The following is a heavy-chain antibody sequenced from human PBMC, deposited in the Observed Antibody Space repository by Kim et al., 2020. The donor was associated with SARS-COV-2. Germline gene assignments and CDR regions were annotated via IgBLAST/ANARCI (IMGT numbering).Heavy chain of an antibody. J-gene: IGHJ6*02. CDR1: GGSVSSGSYY. CDR3: ARSSPYGSGKRRYYGMDV. CDR2: IYYSGST. Sequence: SETLSLTCTVSGGSVSSGSYYWSWIRQPPGKGLEWIGYIYYSGSTNYNPSLKSRVTISVDTSKNPFSLKLSSVTAADTALYYCARSSPYGSGKRRYYGMDVWGQGTTVTVSS. D-gene: IGHD3-10*01. V-gene: IGHV4-61*01.